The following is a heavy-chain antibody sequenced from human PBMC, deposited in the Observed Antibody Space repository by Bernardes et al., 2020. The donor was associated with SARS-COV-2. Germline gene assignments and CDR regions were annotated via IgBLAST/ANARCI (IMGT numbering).Heavy chain of an antibody. V-gene: IGHV4-31*03. D-gene: IGHD1-26*01. J-gene: IGHJ2*01. CDR3: ARDPWGESVPKNYWYFDL. CDR1: GASVSSGGYY. Sequence: SETLSLTCTVSGASVSSGGYYWSWIRQHPGKGLEWIGYMYYNGNTFYNPSLRGRVTISVDRSKNQFSLKLNSVTAADTAVYYCARDPWGESVPKNYWYFDLWGRGTLVNVSS. CDR2: MYYNGNT.